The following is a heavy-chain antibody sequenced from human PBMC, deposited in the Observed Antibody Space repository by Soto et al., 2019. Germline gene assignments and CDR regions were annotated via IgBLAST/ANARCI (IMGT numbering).Heavy chain of an antibody. Sequence: QVQLVQSAAEVKRPGSSVKVSCKASGGTFSNHVSNWVRQAPGQGLEWMGEIIPIFGTTNSARDFQGRVTITADETTTTAYMELSSLRSEDTAVYYCATDQTRVGNYGGNSLDYWGQGTLVTVSS. CDR2: IIPIFGTT. V-gene: IGHV1-69*12. CDR1: GGTFSNHV. CDR3: ATDQTRVGNYGGNSLDY. D-gene: IGHD4-17*01. J-gene: IGHJ4*02.